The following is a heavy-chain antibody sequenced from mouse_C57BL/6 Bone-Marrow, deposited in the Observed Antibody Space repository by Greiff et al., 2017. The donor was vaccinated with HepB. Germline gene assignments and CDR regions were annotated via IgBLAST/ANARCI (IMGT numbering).Heavy chain of an antibody. CDR1: GYAFSSSW. Sequence: QVQLQQSGPELVKPGASVKISCKASGYAFSSSWMNWVKQRPGKGLEWIGRIYPGDGDTNYNGKCKGKATLTADKSSSTAYMQLSSLRSEDSAVYVCARDCGRAYWGQGTLVTVSA. CDR3: ARDCGRAY. V-gene: IGHV1-82*01. J-gene: IGHJ3*01. D-gene: IGHD1-1*01. CDR2: IYPGDGDT.